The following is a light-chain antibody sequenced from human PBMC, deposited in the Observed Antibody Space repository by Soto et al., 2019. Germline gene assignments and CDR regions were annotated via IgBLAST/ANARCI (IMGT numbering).Light chain of an antibody. Sequence: EIVLTQSPGTLSLSPGERATLSCRASQSVSSIYLAWYQQKPGQAPSLLIYATSSRATGIPDRFSGSGSGTDFSLTISRLVPEDFAVYYCQQYGSSPITFGQGTRLDIK. CDR1: QSVSSIY. V-gene: IGKV3-20*01. CDR3: QQYGSSPIT. CDR2: ATS. J-gene: IGKJ5*01.